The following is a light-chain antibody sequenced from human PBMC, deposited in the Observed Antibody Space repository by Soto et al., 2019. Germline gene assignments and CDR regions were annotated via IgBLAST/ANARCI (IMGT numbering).Light chain of an antibody. CDR2: WAS. CDR1: QSLLYSSNNKNY. CDR3: QQYSSPPLT. J-gene: IGKJ4*01. V-gene: IGKV4-1*01. Sequence: IVMTQSPDSLAVSLVERATINCKSSQSLLYSSNNKNYLTWYQQKPGQPPKLLIYWASTRESGVPDRFSGSGSGTDFTLTISSLQAEDVAVYYCQQYSSPPLTFGGGTKVDIK.